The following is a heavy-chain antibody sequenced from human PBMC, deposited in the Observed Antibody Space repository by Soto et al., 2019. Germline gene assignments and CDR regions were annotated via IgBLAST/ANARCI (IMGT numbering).Heavy chain of an antibody. CDR3: ARDDSGFSGSHYIDYCNY. CDR1: GYTFTSYG. Sequence: ASVKVSCKASGYTFTSYGISWVPQAPGQGLEWMGWISAYNGNTNYAQKFQGRVTITRDTSASTAYMQLSSLRSEDTAVYYCARDDSGFSGSHYIDYCNYWGQG. J-gene: IGHJ4*02. CDR2: ISAYNGNT. D-gene: IGHD1-26*01. V-gene: IGHV1-18*01.